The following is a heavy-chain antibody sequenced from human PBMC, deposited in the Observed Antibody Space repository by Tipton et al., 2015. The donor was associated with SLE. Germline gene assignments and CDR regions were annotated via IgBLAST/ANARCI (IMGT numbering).Heavy chain of an antibody. CDR1: GGSISSSSYY. CDR3: TRVKNYDFWSGWAAFDI. J-gene: IGHJ3*02. CDR2: IYYSGST. Sequence: TLSLTCTVSGGSISSSSYYWGWIRQPPGKGLEWIGTIYYSGSTYYNPSLKSRVTISVDTSKNQFSLKLSSVTAADTAVYYCTRVKNYDFWSGWAAFDIWGQGTMVTVSS. D-gene: IGHD3-3*01. V-gene: IGHV4-39*07.